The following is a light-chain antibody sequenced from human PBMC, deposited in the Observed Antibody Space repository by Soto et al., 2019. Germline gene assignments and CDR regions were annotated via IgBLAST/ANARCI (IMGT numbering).Light chain of an antibody. V-gene: IGLV2-14*01. J-gene: IGLJ1*01. Sequence: QSALTQPASVCGSPGQSITISCTGTSSDVGGYNYVSWYQQHPGKAPKLMIYEVSNRPSGVSNRFSGSKSGNTASLTISVLQAEDEADYYCSSYTSSSIDYVFGTGTKLTVL. CDR3: SSYTSSSIDYV. CDR1: SSDVGGYNY. CDR2: EVS.